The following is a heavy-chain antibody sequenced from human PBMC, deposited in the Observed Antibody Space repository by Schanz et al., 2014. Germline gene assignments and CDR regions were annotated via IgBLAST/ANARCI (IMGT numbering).Heavy chain of an antibody. J-gene: IGHJ4*02. V-gene: IGHV3-48*01. D-gene: IGHD3-10*01. CDR3: ARIGGSVFDY. Sequence: DVQLLESGGGLVQPGGSLRLSCAASGITFSSHSFNWVRQAPGKGLEWISYITYNGGTIYYADSVKGRFTISRDNAKNSLYLEMNSLRAEDTAVYYCARIGGSVFDYWAQGTLVTVSS. CDR2: ITYNGGTI. CDR1: GITFSSHS.